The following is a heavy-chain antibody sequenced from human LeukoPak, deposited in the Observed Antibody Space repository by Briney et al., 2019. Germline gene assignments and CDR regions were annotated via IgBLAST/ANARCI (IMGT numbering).Heavy chain of an antibody. J-gene: IGHJ4*02. CDR3: TRVIVAVPGYFDYFDF. V-gene: IGHV3-7*01. Sequence: GGSLRLSCAASGFSFSNHYMRWIRQAPGKGLEWVANINEDGSNKWHLGSVKGRFTVSRDNARNALYLQMNSLRVEDTGVYYCTRVIVAVPGYFDYFDFWGQGALVTVS. CDR1: GFSFSNHY. D-gene: IGHD6-19*01. CDR2: INEDGSNK.